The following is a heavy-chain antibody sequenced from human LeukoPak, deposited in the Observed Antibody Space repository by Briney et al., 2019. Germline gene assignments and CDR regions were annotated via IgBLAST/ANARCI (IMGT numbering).Heavy chain of an antibody. V-gene: IGHV4-34*01. CDR3: AREKNGSGSYSAGYDY. J-gene: IGHJ4*02. CDR2: INHSGST. CDR1: GGSFSGYY. Sequence: SETLSLTCAVYGGSFSGYYWSWIRQPPGKGLESIGEINHSGSTNYNPSLKSRVTISVDTSKNQFSLKLSSVTAADTAVYYCAREKNGSGSYSAGYDYWGQGTLVTVSS. D-gene: IGHD3-10*01.